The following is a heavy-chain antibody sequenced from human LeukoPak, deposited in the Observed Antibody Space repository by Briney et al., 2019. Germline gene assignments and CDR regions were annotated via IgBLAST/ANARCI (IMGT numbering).Heavy chain of an antibody. CDR1: GFTFSSYG. J-gene: IGHJ4*02. D-gene: IGHD1-14*01. Sequence: GGSLRLSCAASGFTFSSYGMHWVRQAPGKGLEWVAFIRYDGSNKYYADSVKGRFTISRDNSTNTLYLQMNSLRAEDTAVYYCANSEIQQIDYWGQGTLVTVSS. CDR2: IRYDGSNK. CDR3: ANSEIQQIDY. V-gene: IGHV3-30*02.